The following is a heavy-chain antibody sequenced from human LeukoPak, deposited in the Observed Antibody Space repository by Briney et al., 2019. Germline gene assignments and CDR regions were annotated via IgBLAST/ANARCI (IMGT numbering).Heavy chain of an antibody. CDR2: IYSGGST. V-gene: IGHV3-53*01. D-gene: IGHD4-11*01. Sequence: GGSLRLSCAPSGFTVSGNYMSWVRQAPGKGLEWASVIYSGGSTYYADSVKGRFTISRDTSKNTLYLQMNSLRAEDTAVYYCTREDHSNYNYWGQGTLVTVSS. J-gene: IGHJ4*02. CDR3: TREDHSNYNY. CDR1: GFTVSGNY.